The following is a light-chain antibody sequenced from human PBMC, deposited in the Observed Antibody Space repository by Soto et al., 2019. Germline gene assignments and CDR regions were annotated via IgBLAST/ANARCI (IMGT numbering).Light chain of an antibody. CDR1: QSVSSDY. J-gene: IGKJ4*01. CDR3: QQHGSS. CDR2: GAS. Sequence: ERVLTRSPGTLSLSPGERATLSCRASQSVSSDYLAWYQQKPGQPPRLLIYGASSRATGVPERFSGSGSGTDFTLTISSLEPEDFAVYYCQQHGSSFGGGTKVEIK. V-gene: IGKV3-20*01.